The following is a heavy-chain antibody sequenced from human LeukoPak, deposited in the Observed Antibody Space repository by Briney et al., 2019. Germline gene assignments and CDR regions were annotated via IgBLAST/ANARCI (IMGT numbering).Heavy chain of an antibody. CDR2: IFHSGST. D-gene: IGHD3-22*01. V-gene: IGHV4-4*02. CDR1: GGSISSSNW. CDR3: ARAGTMMVGYFDY. Sequence: PSETLSLTCAVSGGSISSSNWWSWVRQPPGKGLEWIGEIFHSGSTNYNPSLKSRVTISVDTSKNQFSLKLSSMTAADTAVYYCARAGTMMVGYFDYWGQGTLVTVSS. J-gene: IGHJ4*02.